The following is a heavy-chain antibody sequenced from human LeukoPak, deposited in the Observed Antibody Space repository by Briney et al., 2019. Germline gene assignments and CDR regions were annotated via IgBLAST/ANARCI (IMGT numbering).Heavy chain of an antibody. CDR1: GGTFSSYA. Sequence: ASVKVSCKASGGTFSSYAISWVRQAPGQGLERMGGIIPIFGTANYAQKFQGRVTITADESTSTAYMELSSLRSEDTAVYYCARGGHVIGYCSSTSCRGGDLPDYWGQGTLVTVSS. CDR2: IIPIFGTA. J-gene: IGHJ4*02. CDR3: ARGGHVIGYCSSTSCRGGDLPDY. D-gene: IGHD2-2*01. V-gene: IGHV1-69*13.